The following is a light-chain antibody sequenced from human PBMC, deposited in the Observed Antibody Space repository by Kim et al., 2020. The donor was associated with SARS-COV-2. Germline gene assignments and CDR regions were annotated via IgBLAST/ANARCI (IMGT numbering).Light chain of an antibody. CDR3: QSYDSSLSGAV. Sequence: GQRVTISCTGSSTNIGAYDVHWYQQLPGMAPQLLMYANTNRPSGVPDRFSGSKSGTSASLAITGLQAEDEADYFCQSYDSSLSGAVFGGGTQLTVL. CDR1: STNIGAYD. CDR2: ANT. V-gene: IGLV1-40*01. J-gene: IGLJ3*02.